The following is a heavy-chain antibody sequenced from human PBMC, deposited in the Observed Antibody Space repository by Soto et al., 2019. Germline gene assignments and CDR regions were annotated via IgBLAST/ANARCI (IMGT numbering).Heavy chain of an antibody. J-gene: IGHJ4*02. Sequence: QVQLVQSGAEVSKPGASVKVSCKASGYSFTSNSISWVRQAPEQGLEWMGWISPYNGAQNHAQKFRGRLTMTTDTSTSTSYMELKSLKSDDTAVYYCARGADPYFTVPFDFWGQGTLVTVSS. V-gene: IGHV1-18*01. CDR2: ISPYNGAQ. CDR1: GYSFTSNS. CDR3: ARGADPYFTVPFDF. D-gene: IGHD4-17*01.